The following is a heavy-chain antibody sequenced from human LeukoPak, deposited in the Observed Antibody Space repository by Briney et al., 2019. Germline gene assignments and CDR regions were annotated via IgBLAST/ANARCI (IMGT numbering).Heavy chain of an antibody. J-gene: IGHJ6*02. CDR2: IYTSGST. Sequence: SEALSLTCTVSGGSIGSYYWSWIRQPAGKGLEWIGRIYTSGSTNYNPSLKSRVTMSVDTSKSQFSLKLSSVTAADTAVYYCAGSYCSSTSCYGGAVYGMDVWGQGTTVTVSS. CDR1: GGSIGSYY. D-gene: IGHD2-2*01. V-gene: IGHV4-4*07. CDR3: AGSYCSSTSCYGGAVYGMDV.